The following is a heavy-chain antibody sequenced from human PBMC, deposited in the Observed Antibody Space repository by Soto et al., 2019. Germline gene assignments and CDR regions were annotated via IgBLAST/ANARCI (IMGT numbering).Heavy chain of an antibody. CDR3: AARGYSYGSSYYYYGMDV. V-gene: IGHV3-48*03. J-gene: IGHJ6*02. Sequence: HPGGSLRLSCAASGFTFSSYEMNWVRQAPGKGLEWVSYISSSGSTIYYADSVKGRFTISRDNAKNSLYLQMNSLRAEDTAVYYCAARGYSYGSSYYYYGMDVWGQGTTVTVSS. CDR2: ISSSGSTI. D-gene: IGHD5-18*01. CDR1: GFTFSSYE.